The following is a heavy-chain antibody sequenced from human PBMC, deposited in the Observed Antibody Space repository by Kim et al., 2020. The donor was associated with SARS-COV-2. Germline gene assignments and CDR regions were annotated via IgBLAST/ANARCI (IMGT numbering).Heavy chain of an antibody. V-gene: IGHV1-69*13. CDR3: ARVKDKWDPDSFDY. D-gene: IGHD1-26*01. J-gene: IGHJ4*02. CDR2: IIPIFGTA. CDR1: GGTFSSYA. Sequence: SVKVSCKASGGTFSSYAISWVRQAPGQGLEWMGGIIPIFGTANYAQKFQGRVTITADESTSTAYMELSSLRSEDTAVYYCARVKDKWDPDSFDYWGQGTLVTVSS.